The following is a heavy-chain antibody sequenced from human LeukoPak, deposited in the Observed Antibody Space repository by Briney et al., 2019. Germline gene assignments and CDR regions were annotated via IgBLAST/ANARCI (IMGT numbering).Heavy chain of an antibody. CDR1: GYTFTSYA. J-gene: IGHJ4*02. Sequence: SVKVSCKASGYTFTSYAISWVRQAPGQGLEWMGGIIPIFGTANYAQKFQGRVTITADESTSTAYMELSSLRSEDTAVYYCARVGYSGYEHFDYWGQGTLVTVSS. CDR2: IIPIFGTA. V-gene: IGHV1-69*13. CDR3: ARVGYSGYEHFDY. D-gene: IGHD5-12*01.